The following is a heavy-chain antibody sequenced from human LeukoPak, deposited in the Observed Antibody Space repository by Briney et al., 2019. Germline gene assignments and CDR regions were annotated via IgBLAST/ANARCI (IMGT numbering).Heavy chain of an antibody. V-gene: IGHV4-39*07. Sequence: SETLSLTCIVSGGSISSSNYYWGWIRQPPGKGLEWVGSISYSGRTYYNPSLKSRVTISVDTSKNHFSLNVSSVTAADTAVYYCARAASGAWFDPWGQGTLVTVSS. CDR1: GGSISSSNYY. D-gene: IGHD3-10*01. J-gene: IGHJ5*02. CDR2: ISYSGRT. CDR3: ARAASGAWFDP.